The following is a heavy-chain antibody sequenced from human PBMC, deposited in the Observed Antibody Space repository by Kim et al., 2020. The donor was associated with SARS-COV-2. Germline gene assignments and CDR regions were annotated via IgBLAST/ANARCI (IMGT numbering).Heavy chain of an antibody. CDR3: TMATISGPYYYGMDV. V-gene: IGHV3-23*01. J-gene: IGHJ6*02. Sequence: DSVKGRFSISRDISKSTLYVQMNSLRAEDTAVYYCTMATISGPYYYGMDVWGQGTTVTVSS. D-gene: IGHD5-12*01.